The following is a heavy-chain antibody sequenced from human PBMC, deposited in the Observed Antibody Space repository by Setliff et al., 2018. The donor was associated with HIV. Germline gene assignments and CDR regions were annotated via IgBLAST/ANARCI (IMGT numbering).Heavy chain of an antibody. D-gene: IGHD3-3*01. J-gene: IGHJ4*02. V-gene: IGHV3-74*01. CDR3: ARGPQYNFWGGYLGL. Sequence: PGESLRLSCVASGLTFSNYWMHWVRQAPGKGLVWVSRIDSDGSDTDYADSARGRFTISRDNAKNTLYLQMTSLRAEDTAVYYCARGPQYNFWGGYLGLWGRGTLVTVSS. CDR2: IDSDGSDT. CDR1: GLTFSNYW.